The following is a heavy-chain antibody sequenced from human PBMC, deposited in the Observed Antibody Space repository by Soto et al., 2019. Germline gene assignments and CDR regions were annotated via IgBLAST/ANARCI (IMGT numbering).Heavy chain of an antibody. CDR2: MNQDGSEI. J-gene: IGHJ4*02. D-gene: IGHD3-16*02. V-gene: IGHV3-7*01. CDR1: GFTFSSFC. Sequence: GGPLRLSCVGSGFTFSSFCICWLRQTPGKGLEWVTNMNQDGSEISYADSVKGRFTVSRDNAKNAVYLQMNSLTVEDMDVYFCARDVSYQRFDHWCQGALVTVSS. CDR3: ARDVSYQRFDH.